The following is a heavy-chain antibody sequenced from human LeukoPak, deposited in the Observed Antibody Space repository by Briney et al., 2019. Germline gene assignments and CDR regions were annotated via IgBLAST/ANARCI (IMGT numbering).Heavy chain of an antibody. CDR3: AREIIVVVPAVKDYYYGMDV. V-gene: IGHV3-30*03. Sequence: GRSLRLSCAASGFTFSSYGMHWVRQAPGKGLEWVAVISYDGSNKYYADSVKGRFTISRDNSKNTLYLQMNSLRAEDTAVYYCAREIIVVVPAVKDYYYGMDVWGQGTTVTVSS. CDR2: ISYDGSNK. J-gene: IGHJ6*02. D-gene: IGHD2-2*01. CDR1: GFTFSSYG.